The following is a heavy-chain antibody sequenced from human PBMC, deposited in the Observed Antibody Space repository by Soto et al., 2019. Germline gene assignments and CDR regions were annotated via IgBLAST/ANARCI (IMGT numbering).Heavy chain of an antibody. CDR1: GFTFSSYA. CDR2: ISYDGSNK. V-gene: IGHV3-30-3*01. J-gene: IGHJ4*02. D-gene: IGHD3-10*01. Sequence: QVQLVESGGGVVQPGRSLRLSCAASGFTFSSYAMHWVRQAPGKGLEWVAVISYDGSNKYYADSVKGRFTISRDNSKNTLYLKMNSLRGEDTAVYYCAREGGYYGSGSHFDYWGQGTLVTVSS. CDR3: AREGGYYGSGSHFDY.